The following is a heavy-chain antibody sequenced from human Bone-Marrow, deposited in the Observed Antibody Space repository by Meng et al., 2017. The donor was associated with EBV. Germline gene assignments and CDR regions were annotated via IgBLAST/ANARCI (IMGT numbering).Heavy chain of an antibody. CDR2: IYYSSST. J-gene: IGHJ4*02. Sequence: VPLQGSGPRLVKPFPTLSLTCAVSDDSIHSGGYYWSWIRQLPGKGLEWIGYIYYSSSTYYTPSLKTRLTISLDTSKSQFSLKLYSVTAADTAMYYCARAGRGYGDFEYYFDYWGQGTLVTVSS. CDR3: ARAGRGYGDFEYYFDY. CDR1: DDSIHSGGYY. D-gene: IGHD4-17*01. V-gene: IGHV4-30-4*01.